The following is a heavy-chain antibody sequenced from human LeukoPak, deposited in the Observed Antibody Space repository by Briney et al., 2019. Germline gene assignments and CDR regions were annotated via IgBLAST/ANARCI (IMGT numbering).Heavy chain of an antibody. CDR3: AKHHYDFWSGSIN. J-gene: IGHJ4*02. CDR2: ISGSGGST. Sequence: GGSLRLSCAASGFTFSSYAMSWVRQAPGKGLEWVSAISGSGGSTYYADSVKGRFTISRDNSKNTLYLQMNSLSAEDTAVYYCAKHHYDFWSGSINWGQGTMVTVSS. V-gene: IGHV3-23*01. D-gene: IGHD3-3*01. CDR1: GFTFSSYA.